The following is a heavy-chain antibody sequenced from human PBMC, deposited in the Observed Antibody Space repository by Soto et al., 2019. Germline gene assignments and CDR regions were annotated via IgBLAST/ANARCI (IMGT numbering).Heavy chain of an antibody. J-gene: IGHJ6*02. CDR2: NSAYNGNT. Sequence: QVHLVQSGAEVKKPGASVKVSCKASGYTFITYDVTWVRQAPGDGLAGMGWNSAYNGNTNYAQKFQGRVSVTTDTTTSTAYMELRSLTSDDTAGYYGARFSGLSSYYYYGLDVWGQGPTVTVSS. CDR1: GYTFITYD. D-gene: IGHD3-10*01. CDR3: ARFSGLSSYYYYGLDV. V-gene: IGHV1-18*01.